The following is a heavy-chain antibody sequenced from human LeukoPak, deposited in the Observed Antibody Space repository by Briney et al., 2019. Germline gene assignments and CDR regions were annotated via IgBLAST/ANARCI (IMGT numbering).Heavy chain of an antibody. Sequence: PGGSLRLSCAASGFTFSSYAMSWVRQAPGKGLEWVGRIKSKTDGGTTDYAAPVKGRFTISRDDSKNTLYLQMNSLKTEDTAVYYCTTELLLWFGELFSYWGQGTLVTVSS. D-gene: IGHD3-10*01. CDR3: TTELLLWFGELFSY. CDR1: GFTFSSYA. J-gene: IGHJ4*02. V-gene: IGHV3-15*01. CDR2: IKSKTDGGTT.